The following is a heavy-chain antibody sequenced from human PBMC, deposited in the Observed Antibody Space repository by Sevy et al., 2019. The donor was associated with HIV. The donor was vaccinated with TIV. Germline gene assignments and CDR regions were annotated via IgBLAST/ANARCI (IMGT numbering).Heavy chain of an antibody. D-gene: IGHD1-26*01. J-gene: IGHJ4*02. CDR3: TTDRSYPGFDY. Sequence: GGSLRLSCAASGFTFSNAWMSWVRQAPGKGLEWVGRIKSKTDGGTTDYAEPVKGRFTISSDDSKNTLYLQMNSLKTEDTAVYYCTTDRSYPGFDYWGQGTLVTVSS. CDR1: GFTFSNAW. CDR2: IKSKTDGGTT. V-gene: IGHV3-15*01.